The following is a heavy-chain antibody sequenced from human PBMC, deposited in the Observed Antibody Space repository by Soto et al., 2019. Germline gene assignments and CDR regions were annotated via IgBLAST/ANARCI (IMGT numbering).Heavy chain of an antibody. J-gene: IGHJ4*02. CDR2: IIGSGGTT. CDR1: GFIFRNYV. Sequence: PGGSLRLSCTASGFIFRNYVMTWVRQAPGKGLEWVSSIIGSGGTTYYTDSVKGRFTISRDNSKNTLFLQINSLRAEDTAVYYCAKRPLQPRMNDYWDTATLLTLSS. CDR3: AKRPLQPRMNDY. V-gene: IGHV3-23*01.